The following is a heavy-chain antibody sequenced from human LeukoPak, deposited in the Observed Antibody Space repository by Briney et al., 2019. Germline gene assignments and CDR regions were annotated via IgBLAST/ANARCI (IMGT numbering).Heavy chain of an antibody. CDR2: IYYSGST. Sequence: PSQTLSLTCTVSGGSISSGDYYWSWIRQPPGKGLEWIGYIYYSGSTYYNPSLKSRVTISVDTSKNQFSLKLSSVTAADTAVYYCARGGLYYYGSGSYYGYWGQGTLVTVSS. CDR1: GGSISSGDYY. D-gene: IGHD3-10*01. CDR3: ARGGLYYYGSGSYYGY. J-gene: IGHJ4*02. V-gene: IGHV4-30-4*08.